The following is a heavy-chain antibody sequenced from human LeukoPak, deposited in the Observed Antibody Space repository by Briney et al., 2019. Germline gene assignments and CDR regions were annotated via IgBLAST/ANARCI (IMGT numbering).Heavy chain of an antibody. CDR3: ARGAMITFGGVIDEGPFDY. V-gene: IGHV4-34*01. D-gene: IGHD3-16*02. CDR2: INHSGST. CDR1: GGSFSGYY. J-gene: IGHJ4*02. Sequence: SETLSLTCAVYGGSFSGYYWSWIRQPPGKGLEWIGEINHSGSTNYNPSLKSRVTISVDTSKNQFSLKLSSVTAAETAVYYCARGAMITFGGVIDEGPFDYWGQGTLVTVSS.